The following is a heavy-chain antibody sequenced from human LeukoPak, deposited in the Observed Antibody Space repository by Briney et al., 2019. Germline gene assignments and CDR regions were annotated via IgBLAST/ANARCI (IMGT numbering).Heavy chain of an antibody. D-gene: IGHD1-26*01. J-gene: IGHJ3*02. Sequence: TGGSLRLSCAASGFTFSSYSMNWVRQAPGKGLEWVSSISSSSSYIYYADSVKGRFTISRDNSKNTLYLQMNSLRAEDTAVYYCARAEWESEVEDAFDIWGQGTMVTVSS. CDR1: GFTFSSYS. CDR3: ARAEWESEVEDAFDI. CDR2: ISSSSSYI. V-gene: IGHV3-21*01.